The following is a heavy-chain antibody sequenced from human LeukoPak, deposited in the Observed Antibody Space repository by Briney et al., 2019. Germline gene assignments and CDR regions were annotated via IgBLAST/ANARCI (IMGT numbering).Heavy chain of an antibody. Sequence: GGSLRLSCAASGFTFSNYWMSWVRQAPGKGLEWVANIKQDESEKYYVDSVKGRFTISRDNAKNSLYLQMNSLRAEDTAVYYCARGSGYLPGGWGQGTLVTVSS. D-gene: IGHD5-12*01. CDR1: GFTFSNYW. V-gene: IGHV3-7*01. CDR2: IKQDESEK. CDR3: ARGSGYLPGG. J-gene: IGHJ4*02.